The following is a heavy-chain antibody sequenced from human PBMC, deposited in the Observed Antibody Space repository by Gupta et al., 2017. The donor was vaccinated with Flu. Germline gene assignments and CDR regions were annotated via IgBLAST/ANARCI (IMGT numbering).Heavy chain of an antibody. CDR3: AHRLPLGRTWNFGWFDP. D-gene: IGHD1-7*01. Sequence: VGVGWVRQPPGKALEWLALIYWDDDKRYNPSLSDRLSIIKDTSRNQVVLTMTNMEFVDTATYFCAHRLPLGRTWNFGWFDPWGQGTLVIVSS. V-gene: IGHV2-5*02. CDR1: VG. CDR2: IYWDDDK. J-gene: IGHJ5*02.